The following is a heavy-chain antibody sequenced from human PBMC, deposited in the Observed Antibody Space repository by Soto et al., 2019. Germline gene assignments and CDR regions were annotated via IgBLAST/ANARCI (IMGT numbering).Heavy chain of an antibody. J-gene: IGHJ5*02. CDR1: GFTFSTYN. CDR2: ITSSSYI. D-gene: IGHD4-4*01. CDR3: SDAPPRTWDYSLWGP. V-gene: IGHV3-21*04. Sequence: GWSLRLSCAASGFTFSTYNMNGGRQASGKGLKWGSYITSSSYIYYADSVEGRFTISRDNAKNSVYLQMNRLRAEDTAIYYCSDAPPRTWDYSLWGPWVKASPGAVS.